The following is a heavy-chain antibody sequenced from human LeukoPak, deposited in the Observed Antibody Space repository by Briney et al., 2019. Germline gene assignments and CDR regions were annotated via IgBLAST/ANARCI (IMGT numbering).Heavy chain of an antibody. CDR3: ARGWGTSGWYVPTI. J-gene: IGHJ3*02. CDR2: IGSAGNT. D-gene: IGHD6-19*01. Sequence: GGSLRLSCAASGFTFSSYDMHWVRQATGRGLEWVSTIGSAGNTYYPGSVKGRFTISRENAKNSLYLQMNSLRGGDTAVYYCARGWGTSGWYVPTIWGQGTMVTVSS. CDR1: GFTFSSYD. V-gene: IGHV3-13*04.